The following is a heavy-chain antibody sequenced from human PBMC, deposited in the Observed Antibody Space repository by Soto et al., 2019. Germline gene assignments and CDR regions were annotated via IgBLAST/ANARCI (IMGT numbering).Heavy chain of an antibody. CDR2: IWYDGSNK. Sequence: QVQLVESGGGVVQPGRSLRLSCAASGFTFSSYGMHWVRQAPGKGLEWVAVIWYDGSNKYYADSVKGRFTISRDNSKNTLYLQMNSLRSEDKAVYYCASDEYYYGSGSGDYWGQGTLVTVSS. CDR1: GFTFSSYG. J-gene: IGHJ4*02. CDR3: ASDEYYYGSGSGDY. D-gene: IGHD3-10*01. V-gene: IGHV3-33*01.